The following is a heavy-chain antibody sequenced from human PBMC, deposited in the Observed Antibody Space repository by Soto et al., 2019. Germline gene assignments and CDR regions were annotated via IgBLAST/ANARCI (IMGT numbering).Heavy chain of an antibody. J-gene: IGHJ4*02. Sequence: PSETLSLTCAVYGGSFSGYYWSWIRQPPGKGLEWIGEINHSGSTNYNPSLKSRVTISVDTSKKQFSLKLSSVTAADTAVYYCARGLYDMVWGVTNLDYWAQGTLVTVSS. CDR3: ARGLYDMVWGVTNLDY. CDR2: INHSGST. V-gene: IGHV4-34*01. CDR1: GGSFSGYY. D-gene: IGHD3-10*01.